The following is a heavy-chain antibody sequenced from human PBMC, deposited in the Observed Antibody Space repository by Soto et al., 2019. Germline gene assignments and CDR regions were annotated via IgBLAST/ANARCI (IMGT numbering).Heavy chain of an antibody. D-gene: IGHD3-3*01. J-gene: IGHJ6*02. Sequence: QVQLQESGPGLVKPSETLSLTCTVSGGSIGSYYWNWIRQPPGKGLEWIGYIYYSGSTNYNPSLKGRVTISVDPSKKQFSLKLSSVTAADTAVYYCARDGGFYYGMDVWGQGTTVTVSS. CDR3: ARDGGFYYGMDV. CDR2: IYYSGST. CDR1: GGSIGSYY. V-gene: IGHV4-59*01.